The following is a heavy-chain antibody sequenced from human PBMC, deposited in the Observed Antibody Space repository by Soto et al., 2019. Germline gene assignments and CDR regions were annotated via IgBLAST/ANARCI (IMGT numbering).Heavy chain of an antibody. CDR3: ARDFSGPMDY. Sequence: ASVKVSCKASGYTFTNYYMHWVRQAPGQGLEWMGIIYPSGGSTRNAQKFQGRVTMTRDTSTSTVYMELSSLRSGGTAVYYCARDFSGPMDYWGRGTLVTVSS. V-gene: IGHV1-46*01. D-gene: IGHD3-10*01. CDR2: IYPSGGST. CDR1: GYTFTNYY. J-gene: IGHJ4*02.